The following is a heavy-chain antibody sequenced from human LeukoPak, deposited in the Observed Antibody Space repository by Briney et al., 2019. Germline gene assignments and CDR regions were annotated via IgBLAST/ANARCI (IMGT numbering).Heavy chain of an antibody. CDR1: GGSISSSDW. CDR2: ISSSGSTI. Sequence: ETLSLTCAVSGGSISSSDWWSWVRQAPGKGLECIAYISSSGSTIYYADSVKGRFTISRDNAKNSVHLQMNTLRDEDTAIYFCAGVYDASGYYRTPIDKWGQGTLVAVAS. D-gene: IGHD3-3*01. CDR3: AGVYDASGYYRTPIDK. J-gene: IGHJ4*02. V-gene: IGHV3-48*02.